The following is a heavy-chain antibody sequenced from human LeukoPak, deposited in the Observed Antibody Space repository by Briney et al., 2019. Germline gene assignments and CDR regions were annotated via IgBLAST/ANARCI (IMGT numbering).Heavy chain of an antibody. Sequence: PGGSLRLSCATSGFIFDDHGMSWVRQVPGKGLEWVSGINWNGGSTGYADSVKGRFTISRDNAKNTLYLQMNSLRAEDTAVYYCAGWYRDILTGYPIFIDYWGQGTLVTVSS. CDR2: INWNGGST. CDR1: GFIFDDHG. V-gene: IGHV3-20*04. J-gene: IGHJ4*02. D-gene: IGHD3-9*01. CDR3: AGWYRDILTGYPIFIDY.